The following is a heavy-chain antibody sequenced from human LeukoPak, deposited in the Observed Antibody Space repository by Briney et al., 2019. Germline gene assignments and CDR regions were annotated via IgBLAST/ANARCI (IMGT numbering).Heavy chain of an antibody. CDR1: GYTFTGYY. CDR3: ARGGPSITIPFYSFDY. J-gene: IGHJ4*02. Sequence: AASVKVSCKASGYTFTGYYMHWVRQAPGQGLEWMGWINPNSGGTNYAQKFQGRVTMARDSSISTAYMELSRLRSDDTAVFYCARGGPSITIPFYSFDYWGQGTLVTVSS. CDR2: INPNSGGT. V-gene: IGHV1-2*02. D-gene: IGHD3-3*01.